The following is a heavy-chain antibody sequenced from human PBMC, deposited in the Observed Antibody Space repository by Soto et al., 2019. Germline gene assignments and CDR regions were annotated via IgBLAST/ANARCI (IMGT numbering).Heavy chain of an antibody. CDR3: ARPYSSSSVYYFDY. J-gene: IGHJ4*02. CDR2: ISYDGSNK. D-gene: IGHD6-6*01. CDR1: GFTFSSYA. Sequence: QVQLVESGGGVVQPGRSLRLSCAASGFTFSSYAMHWVRQAPGKGLEWVAVISYDGSNKYYADSVKGRFTISRDNSKNTLYLQMNSVRAEDTAVYYCARPYSSSSVYYFDYWGQGTLVTVSS. V-gene: IGHV3-30-3*01.